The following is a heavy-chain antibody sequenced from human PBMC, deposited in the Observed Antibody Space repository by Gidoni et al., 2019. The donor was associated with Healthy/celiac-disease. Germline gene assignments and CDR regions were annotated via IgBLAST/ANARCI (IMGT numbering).Heavy chain of an antibody. CDR2: ISSSSSTI. V-gene: IGHV3-48*01. CDR3: ARVDVMRGATQYYFDY. Sequence: EVQLVESGGGLVQPGGSLSASCAASGFTFSSYSITWVRQAPGKGLGWVSYISSSSSTIYYADSVKGRFTSPRENAKNSLYLQMNSLRAEDTAVYYCARVDVMRGATQYYFDYWGQGTLVTVSS. D-gene: IGHD1-26*01. J-gene: IGHJ4*02. CDR1: GFTFSSYS.